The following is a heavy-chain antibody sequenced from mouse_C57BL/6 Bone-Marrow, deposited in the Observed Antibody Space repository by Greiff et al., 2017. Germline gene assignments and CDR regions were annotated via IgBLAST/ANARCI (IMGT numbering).Heavy chain of an antibody. V-gene: IGHV1-50*01. CDR3: ARGDY. Sequence: VQLQQPGAELVKPGASVKLSCKASGYTFTTYWMQWVKQRPGQGLEWIGEIDPSDSYTNYNQKFKGKATLTVDTSSSTAYMQLSGLTSEDSAVYYCARGDYWGQGTSVTVSS. CDR1: GYTFTTYW. CDR2: IDPSDSYT. J-gene: IGHJ4*01.